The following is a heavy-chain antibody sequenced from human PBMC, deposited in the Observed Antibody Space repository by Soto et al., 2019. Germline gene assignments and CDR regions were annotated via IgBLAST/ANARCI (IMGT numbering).Heavy chain of an antibody. V-gene: IGHV4-34*01. CDR2: INHSGST. CDR1: GGSFSGYY. CDR3: ARGSWEIFWPQSWFDP. Sequence: SETLSLTCAVYGGSFSGYYWSWIRQPPGKGLEWIGEINHSGSTNYNPSLKSRVTISVDTSKNQFSLKLSSVTATDTAVYYCARGSWEIFWPQSWFDPWGQGTLVTVSS. J-gene: IGHJ5*02. D-gene: IGHD3-9*01.